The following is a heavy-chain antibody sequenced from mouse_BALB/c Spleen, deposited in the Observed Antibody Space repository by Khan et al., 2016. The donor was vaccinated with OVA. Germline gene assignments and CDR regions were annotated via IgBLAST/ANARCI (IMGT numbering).Heavy chain of an antibody. CDR3: ARLHSLAY. CDR2: VWAGGNT. D-gene: IGHD3-1*01. Sequence: QVQLKESGPGLVAPSQSLSITCTVSGFSITYYGVHWVRQPPGKGLEWLGVVWAGGNTNYNSTLMSRLSISKYNSKSQVFFKMNSRQTDDTAMDYCARLHSLAYWGQGTLVTVAA. J-gene: IGHJ3*01. CDR1: GFSITYYG. V-gene: IGHV2-9*02.